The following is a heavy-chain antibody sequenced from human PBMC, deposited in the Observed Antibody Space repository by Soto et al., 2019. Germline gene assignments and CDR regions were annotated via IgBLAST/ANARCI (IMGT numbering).Heavy chain of an antibody. V-gene: IGHV3-23*01. D-gene: IGHD4-17*01. CDR2: ITGSGGST. CDR3: AKDPYGDYGGIDS. CDR1: GFTFSTYA. J-gene: IGHJ4*02. Sequence: EVQLLESGGGLVQPGGSLRLSCAASGFTFSTYAMIWVRQAPGKGLEWVSVITGSGGSTYYADSVKGRFTISRDTSKNTLFLQMNSLRAEATAVYYCAKDPYGDYGGIDSWGQGTMVTVSS.